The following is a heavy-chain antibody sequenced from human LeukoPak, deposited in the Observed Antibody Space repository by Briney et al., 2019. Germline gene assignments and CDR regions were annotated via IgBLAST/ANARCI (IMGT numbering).Heavy chain of an antibody. D-gene: IGHD6-13*01. J-gene: IGHJ4*02. CDR2: IYSGGST. CDR1: GFTFSSYA. Sequence: GGSLRLSCAASGFTFSSYAMSWVRQAPGKGLEWVSVIYSGGSTYYADSVKGRFTISRDNSQNTLYLQMNSLRAEDTAVYYCAREDSSLRYDYWGQGALVTVSS. V-gene: IGHV3-53*01. CDR3: AREDSSLRYDY.